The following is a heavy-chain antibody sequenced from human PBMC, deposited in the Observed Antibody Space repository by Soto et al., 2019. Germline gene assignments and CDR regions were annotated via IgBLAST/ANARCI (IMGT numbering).Heavy chain of an antibody. CDR3: ARGLGHSDSRGDYLYFEQ. D-gene: IGHD3-22*01. CDR1: GGTFSSLS. J-gene: IGHJ4*02. Sequence: QVQLVPYGAAVKKPRSSVSVSCKASGGTFSSLSISWVLQAPGQGLGWMRGTIPNFGTADHAQKFQDRVKIFADAKPSAVYMDLSGLTSEDTAVYVCARGLGHSDSRGDYLYFEQCGQGTQVTVSS. V-gene: IGHV1-69*01. CDR2: TIPNFGTA.